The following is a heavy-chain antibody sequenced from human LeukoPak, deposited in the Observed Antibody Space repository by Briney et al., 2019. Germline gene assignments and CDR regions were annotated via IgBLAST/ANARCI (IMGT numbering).Heavy chain of an antibody. D-gene: IGHD2/OR15-2a*01. V-gene: IGHV4-4*07. CDR1: GGSISLYY. CDR3: ARDPLGSTTFYYFDY. Sequence: ASETLSLTCTVSGGSISLYYWSWIRQPAGKGLEWIGRIYTSGNTNFNPSLRSRVTMSVDMSKNQFSLKLTSVTAADTAVYYCARDPLGSTTFYYFDYWGQGTLVTVSS. J-gene: IGHJ4*02. CDR2: IYTSGNT.